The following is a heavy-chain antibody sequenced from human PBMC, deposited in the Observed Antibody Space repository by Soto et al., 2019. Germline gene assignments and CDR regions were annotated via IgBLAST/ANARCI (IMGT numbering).Heavy chain of an antibody. Sequence: GGSLRLPCPSSGFTFSSYSMSLVRQAPGKGLEWVSAISGSGGSTYYADSVKGRFTISRDNSKNTLYLQMNSLRAEDTAVYYCAKGEMATLRLFDYWGQGNLVTVSS. CDR2: ISGSGGST. CDR1: GFTFSSYS. CDR3: AKGEMATLRLFDY. J-gene: IGHJ4*02. D-gene: IGHD5-12*01. V-gene: IGHV3-23*01.